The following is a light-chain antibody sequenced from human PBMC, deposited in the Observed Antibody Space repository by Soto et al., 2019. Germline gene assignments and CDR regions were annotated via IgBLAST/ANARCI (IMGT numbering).Light chain of an antibody. Sequence: EIVLTQSPATLSLSPGERATLSCRASQSVSSYLAWYQQKPGQAPRLLIYDVSNSATGIPAWFSGSRSGTDYTLTIGSLEPDDFAVYYWQQRSNWYNFGRGTKLEIK. CDR1: QSVSSY. CDR3: QQRSNWYN. CDR2: DVS. V-gene: IGKV3-11*01. J-gene: IGKJ2*01.